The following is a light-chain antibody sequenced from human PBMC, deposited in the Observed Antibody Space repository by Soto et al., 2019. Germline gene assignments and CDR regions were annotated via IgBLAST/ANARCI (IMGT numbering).Light chain of an antibody. CDR1: SSDVGSHNF. V-gene: IGLV2-23*02. J-gene: IGLJ2*01. Sequence: QSVLTQPASVSGSPGQSITISCTGTSSDVGSHNFVSWYQQYPGKAPELMIYEVSKRPSGVSNRFSGSKSGNTASLTISGLQAEDEADYYCYSYVGSISFGGGTKLTVL. CDR3: YSYVGSIS. CDR2: EVS.